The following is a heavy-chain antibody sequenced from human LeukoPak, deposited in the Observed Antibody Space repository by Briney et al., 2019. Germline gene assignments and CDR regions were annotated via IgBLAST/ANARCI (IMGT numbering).Heavy chain of an antibody. D-gene: IGHD3-10*01. V-gene: IGHV3-23*01. CDR1: GFTFSNYA. CDR2: ISGGSGNI. CDR3: AKGSDYYGSVTSKKTD. Sequence: GGSLRLSCSVSGFTFSNYAMHWVRQARGKGLDGVAVISGGSGNIYYVDSVRGRFTISRDNSKTTLYVQMTSLRAEDTAIYYCAKGSDYYGSVTSKKTDWGQGTLVTVSS. J-gene: IGHJ4*02.